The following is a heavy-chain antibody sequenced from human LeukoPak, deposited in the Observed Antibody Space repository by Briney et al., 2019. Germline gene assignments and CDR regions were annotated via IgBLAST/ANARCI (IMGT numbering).Heavy chain of an antibody. Sequence: ASVKVSCKASGYTFTSYGISWVRQAPGQGLEWMGWISAYNGNTHYAQKLQGRVTMTTDTSTSTVYMELRSLRSDDTAVYYCARVRDGYNDAYDIWGQGTVVTVPS. CDR3: ARVRDGYNDAYDI. CDR2: ISAYNGNT. J-gene: IGHJ3*02. V-gene: IGHV1-18*01. CDR1: GYTFTSYG. D-gene: IGHD5-24*01.